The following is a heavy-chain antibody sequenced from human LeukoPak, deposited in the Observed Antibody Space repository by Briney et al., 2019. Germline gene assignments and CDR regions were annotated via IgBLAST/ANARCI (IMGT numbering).Heavy chain of an antibody. Sequence: GEPLKTSCKTSGYSFTNYWIGWVRQMPGRGLEWMGIIYPGDSETTYSPSFQGQVTISADKSVSTAYLQWNSLKASDTAMFYCATSIVRTPHEYYFNYWGQGTLVTVSS. V-gene: IGHV5-51*01. CDR1: GYSFTNYW. CDR3: ATSIVRTPHEYYFNY. CDR2: IYPGDSET. J-gene: IGHJ4*02. D-gene: IGHD2-8*01.